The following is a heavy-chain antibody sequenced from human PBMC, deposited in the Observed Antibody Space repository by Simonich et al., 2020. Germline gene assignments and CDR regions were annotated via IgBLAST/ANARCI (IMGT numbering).Heavy chain of an antibody. J-gene: IGHJ5*02. V-gene: IGHV4-38-2*02. CDR3: ARDPGLTGTTSWFDP. CDR1: GYSISSGYY. CDR2: IYHSGGT. Sequence: QVQLQESGPGLVKPSETLSLTCAVSGYSISSGYYGGWIRQPPGKGLEWIGSIYHSGGTYSNPSRKGRVTISVDTSKNQFSLKLSSVTAADTAVYYCARDPGLTGTTSWFDPWGQGTLVTVSS. D-gene: IGHD1-1*01.